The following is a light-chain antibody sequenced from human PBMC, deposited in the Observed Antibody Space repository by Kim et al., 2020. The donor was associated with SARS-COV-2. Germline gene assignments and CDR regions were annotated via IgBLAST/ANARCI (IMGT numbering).Light chain of an antibody. J-gene: IGLJ1*01. CDR2: DVT. CDR3: TSYTTTTTHV. Sequence: QSALTQPASVSGSPGQSITISCTRPSSDIGDYNYVSWYQQHPGKAPKLIIYDVTNRPSGVSNRFSGSKSGNTASLTISGLQSEDEADYYCTSYTTTTTHVFGTGTKVTVL. V-gene: IGLV2-14*03. CDR1: SSDIGDYNY.